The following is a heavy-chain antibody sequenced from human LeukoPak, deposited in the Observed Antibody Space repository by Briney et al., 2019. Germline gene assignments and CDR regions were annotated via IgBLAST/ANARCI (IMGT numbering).Heavy chain of an antibody. V-gene: IGHV3-7*01. CDR2: IKQDGSEK. CDR1: GFTFSSYW. D-gene: IGHD3-22*01. Sequence: GGSLRLSCAASGFTFSSYWMSWVRQAPGKGLEWVANIKQDGSEKYYVVSVKVRFTISRDNAKNSLYLQMNSLRAEDTAVYYCARESMIVVVDYWGQGTLVTVSS. J-gene: IGHJ4*02. CDR3: ARESMIVVVDY.